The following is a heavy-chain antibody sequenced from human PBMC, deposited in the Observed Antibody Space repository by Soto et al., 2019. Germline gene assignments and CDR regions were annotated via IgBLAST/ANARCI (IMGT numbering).Heavy chain of an antibody. V-gene: IGHV3-15*01. CDR3: TTVSASSPGDSNTGY. J-gene: IGHJ4*02. CDR1: GFTFSNAW. CDR2: IKSKTDGGTT. Sequence: GGSLRLSCAASGFTFSNAWMSWVRQAPGKGLEWVGRIKSKTDGGTTDYAAPVKGRFTISGDDSKNTLYLQMNSLKTEDTAVYYCTTVSASSPGDSNTGYWGQGTLVTVSS. D-gene: IGHD3-22*01.